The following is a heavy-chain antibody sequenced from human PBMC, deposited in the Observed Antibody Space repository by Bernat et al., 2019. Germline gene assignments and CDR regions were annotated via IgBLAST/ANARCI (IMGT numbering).Heavy chain of an antibody. CDR2: INHSGST. J-gene: IGHJ6*03. CDR1: GGSFSDYY. CDR3: ARGDSVVVVAARVYYYYMDV. Sequence: QVQLQQWGAGLLKPSETLSLTCAVYGGSFSDYYWSWIRQPPGKGLEWIGEINHSGSTNYNPALKSRVTISVVTSKNQFSLKLRSVLAADTTVYYCARGDSVVVVAARVYYYYMDVWGKGTTVTVSS. V-gene: IGHV4-34*01. D-gene: IGHD2-15*01.